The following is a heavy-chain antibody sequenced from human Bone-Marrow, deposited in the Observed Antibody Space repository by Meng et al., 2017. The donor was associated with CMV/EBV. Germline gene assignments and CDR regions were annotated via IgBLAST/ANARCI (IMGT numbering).Heavy chain of an antibody. D-gene: IGHD3-3*01. J-gene: IGHJ6*02. CDR3: ARDTILNYNYDFWSGYYYYGMDV. Sequence: GESLKISCAASGFTFSTYWMSWVRQAPGKGLEWVANLRQDGSQMFYVDSVKGRFTISRDNAKNSLYLQMNSLRAEDTAVYYCARDTILNYNYDFWSGYYYYGMDVWGQGTTVTVSS. CDR2: LRQDGSQM. CDR1: GFTFSTYW. V-gene: IGHV3-7*01.